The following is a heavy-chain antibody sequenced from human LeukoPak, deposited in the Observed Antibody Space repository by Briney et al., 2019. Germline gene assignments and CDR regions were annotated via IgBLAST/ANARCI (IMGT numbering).Heavy chain of an antibody. J-gene: IGHJ3*02. CDR1: GFTFSSYS. Sequence: GGSLRLSCAASGFTFSSYSMNWVRQAPGKGLEWVSYISGSGKNIYYADSVKGRFTISRDNAKNSLYLQMNSLRAEDTAVYYCAREGGYDSSGYRADAFDTWGQGTMVTVSS. CDR3: AREGGYDSSGYRADAFDT. V-gene: IGHV3-48*04. CDR2: ISGSGKNI. D-gene: IGHD3-22*01.